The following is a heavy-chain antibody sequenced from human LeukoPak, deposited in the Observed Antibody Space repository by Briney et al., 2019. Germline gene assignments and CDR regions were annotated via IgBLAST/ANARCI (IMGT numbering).Heavy chain of an antibody. Sequence: AGGSLRLSCAASGFTFSNYNMNWVRQAPGKGLEWVAFIRYDGSNKYYADSVKGRFTISRDNSKNTLYLQMNSLRAEDTAVYYCAKDVPRGGVTTFDYWGQGTLVTVSS. D-gene: IGHD3-16*01. V-gene: IGHV3-30*02. J-gene: IGHJ4*02. CDR2: IRYDGSNK. CDR1: GFTFSNYN. CDR3: AKDVPRGGVTTFDY.